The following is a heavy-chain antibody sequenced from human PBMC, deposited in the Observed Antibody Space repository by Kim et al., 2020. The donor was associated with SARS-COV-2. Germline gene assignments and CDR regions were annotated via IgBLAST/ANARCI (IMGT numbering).Heavy chain of an antibody. CDR3: ARDYYDSSGYYPGRGEYYFDY. CDR2: INPSGGST. CDR1: GYTFTSYY. D-gene: IGHD3-22*01. Sequence: ASVKVSCKASGYTFTSYYMHWVRQAPGQGLEWMGIINPSGGSTSYAQKFQGRVTMTRDTSTSTVYMELSSLRSEDTAVYYCARDYYDSSGYYPGRGEYYFDYWGQGTLVTVSS. V-gene: IGHV1-46*01. J-gene: IGHJ4*02.